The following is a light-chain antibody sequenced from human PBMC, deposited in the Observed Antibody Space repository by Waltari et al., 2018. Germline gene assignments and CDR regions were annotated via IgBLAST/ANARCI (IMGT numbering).Light chain of an antibody. CDR2: GAS. Sequence: EIVLTQSPGTLSLSPGEGATLSCRASQSVGRTLAWYQQKPGQAPRLLMYGASSRATGTPDRFSGSGSGTDFSLTISRLEPEDFAVYYCQHYVRLPATFGQGTKVEIK. CDR1: QSVGRT. J-gene: IGKJ1*01. V-gene: IGKV3-20*01. CDR3: QHYVRLPAT.